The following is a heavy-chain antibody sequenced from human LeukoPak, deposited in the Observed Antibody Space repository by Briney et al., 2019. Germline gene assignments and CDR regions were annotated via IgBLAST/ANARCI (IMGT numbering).Heavy chain of an antibody. V-gene: IGHV1-69*13. Sequence: ASVTVSFKASGGTFINYAFSWVRQAPGQGLEWMGGIIPIFGTANYPQKFQGRVTITADESTTTAYLELSSLRSEDTAVYYCARDVAYCSGDCYPLYYFDYWGQGTLVTVSS. CDR2: IIPIFGTA. CDR3: ARDVAYCSGDCYPLYYFDY. CDR1: GGTFINYA. J-gene: IGHJ4*02. D-gene: IGHD2-21*02.